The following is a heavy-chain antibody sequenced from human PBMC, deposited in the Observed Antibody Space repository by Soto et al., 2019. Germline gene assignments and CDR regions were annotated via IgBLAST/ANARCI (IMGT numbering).Heavy chain of an antibody. CDR2: IIPIFGTA. CDR3: ARARLYYYDSSAPMGSYYYYDGMDV. V-gene: IGHV1-69*13. CDR1: GGTFSSYA. J-gene: IGHJ6*02. D-gene: IGHD3-22*01. Sequence: GASVKVSCKASGGTFSSYAISWVRQAPGQGLEWMGGIIPIFGTANYAQKFQGRVTITADESTSTAYMELSSMRSEDTAVYYCARARLYYYDSSAPMGSYYYYDGMDVWGQGTTVTVSS.